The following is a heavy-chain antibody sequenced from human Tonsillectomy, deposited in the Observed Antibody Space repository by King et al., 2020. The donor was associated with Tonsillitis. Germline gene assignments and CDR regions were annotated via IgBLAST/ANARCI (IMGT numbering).Heavy chain of an antibody. V-gene: IGHV4-59*08. D-gene: IGHD4-11*01. CDR2: ISYSGST. CDR1: GGSISRYY. CDR3: AAVTNSEYFDY. Sequence: HVQLQESGPGLVKPSETLSLTCTVSGGSISRYYWSWIRQPPGKGLEWIGYISYSGSTNYNPSLKSRVTISVDTSKNQFSLKLSSVTAADTAVYYCAAVTNSEYFDYWGQGTLVTVSS. J-gene: IGHJ4*02.